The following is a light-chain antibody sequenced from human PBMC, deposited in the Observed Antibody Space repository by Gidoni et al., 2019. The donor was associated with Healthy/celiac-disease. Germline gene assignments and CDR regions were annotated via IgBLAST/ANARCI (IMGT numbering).Light chain of an antibody. CDR3: QQYYSTPWT. CDR2: WAS. V-gene: IGKV4-1*01. J-gene: IGKJ1*01. CDR1: QSVLYSSNNKNY. Sequence: DKVMTQYPDSRAVSLGERATINCKSSQSVLYSSNNKNYLAWYQQKPGQPPKLLIYWASTRESGVPDRFSGSGSGTDFTLTISSLQAEDVAVYYCQQYYSTPWTFGQGTKVEIK.